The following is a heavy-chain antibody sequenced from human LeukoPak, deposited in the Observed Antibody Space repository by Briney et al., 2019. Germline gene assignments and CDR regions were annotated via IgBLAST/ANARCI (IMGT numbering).Heavy chain of an antibody. CDR3: ARETYYYGSNGYYPFDY. V-gene: IGHV3-48*02. Sequence: GGSLRLSCAASGFAFSSYTMNWVRQAPGKGLEWVSYIDSSSSTIYYADSVKGRFTISRDNAKNSLYLQMNSLRDEDTAVYYCARETYYYGSNGYYPFDYWGQGTLVTVSS. CDR2: IDSSSSTI. D-gene: IGHD3-22*01. J-gene: IGHJ4*02. CDR1: GFAFSSYT.